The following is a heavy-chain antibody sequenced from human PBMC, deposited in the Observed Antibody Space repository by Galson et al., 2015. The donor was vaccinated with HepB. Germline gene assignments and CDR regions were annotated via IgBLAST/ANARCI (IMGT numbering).Heavy chain of an antibody. CDR3: ARDSFGELDI. V-gene: IGHV3-11*01. D-gene: IGHD3-10*01. CDR2: ISSFSTTI. Sequence: SLRLSCAASGFTFSDYYMSWIRQAPGKGLEWVSYISSFSTTIYYADSVKGRFTISRDNAKKSVYLQMNSLRAEDTAVYYCARDSFGELDIWGQGTMVTVSS. J-gene: IGHJ3*02. CDR1: GFTFSDYY.